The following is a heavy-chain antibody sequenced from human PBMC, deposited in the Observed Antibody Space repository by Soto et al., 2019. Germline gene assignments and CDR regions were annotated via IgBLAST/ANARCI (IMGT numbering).Heavy chain of an antibody. CDR1: GFTFSSYA. J-gene: IGHJ6*02. CDR2: ISGSGGST. V-gene: IGHV3-23*01. CDR3: AKGGRYFDWSTAYYGMDV. D-gene: IGHD3-9*01. Sequence: GGSLRLSCAASGFTFSSYAMSWVRQAPGKGLEWVSAISGSGGSTYYADTVKGRFTISRDNSKNTLYLKMNSLRAEDTAVYYCAKGGRYFDWSTAYYGMDVWGQGTTVTVSS.